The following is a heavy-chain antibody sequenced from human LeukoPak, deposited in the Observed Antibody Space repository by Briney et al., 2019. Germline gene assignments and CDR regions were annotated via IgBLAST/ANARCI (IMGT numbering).Heavy chain of an antibody. D-gene: IGHD6-13*01. CDR3: AGGRGSIAAAAH. Sequence: SETLSSTCAVYGGALSGYYCSWIRPPPGNGLEWIGEINHSGSTNYNPSLKSRVTISVDTSKNQFSLKLSSVTAADTAVYYCAGGRGSIAAAAHWGQGTLVTVSS. CDR2: INHSGST. CDR1: GGALSGYY. V-gene: IGHV4-34*01. J-gene: IGHJ4*02.